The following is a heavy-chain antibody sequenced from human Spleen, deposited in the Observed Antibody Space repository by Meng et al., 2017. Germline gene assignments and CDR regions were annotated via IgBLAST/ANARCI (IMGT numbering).Heavy chain of an antibody. J-gene: IGHJ4*02. V-gene: IGHV1-18*01. Sequence: QVQLVQSGAEVKEPGASVKVSCKASGYTFTSYGIKWVRQAPGQRLECMGWISAYNGDTKYIQKFQGRVTLTTDTSTSTAYMELRSLRSDDTAMYYCAKDLSGSIDYWGQGTLVTVSS. CDR2: ISAYNGDT. CDR1: GYTFTSYG. CDR3: AKDLSGSIDY. D-gene: IGHD2/OR15-2a*01.